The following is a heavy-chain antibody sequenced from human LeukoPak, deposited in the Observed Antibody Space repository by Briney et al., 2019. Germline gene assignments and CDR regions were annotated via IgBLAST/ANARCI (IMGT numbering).Heavy chain of an antibody. CDR1: GFTFSSYV. CDR2: ISVSGGST. CDR3: AKGVADLYYYGMDV. D-gene: IGHD6-19*01. Sequence: GGSLRLSCAASGFTFSSYVMSWVRQAPGKGLECISSISVSGGSTYYADSVKGRLTISRDNSKNTLYLQMNSLRAEDTAVYYCAKGVADLYYYGMDVWGQGTTVTVSS. V-gene: IGHV3-23*01. J-gene: IGHJ6*02.